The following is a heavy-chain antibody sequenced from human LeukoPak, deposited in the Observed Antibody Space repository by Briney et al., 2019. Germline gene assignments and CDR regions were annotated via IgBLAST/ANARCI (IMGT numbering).Heavy chain of an antibody. J-gene: IGHJ6*03. CDR2: MNPNSGNT. Sequence: ASVKVSCKASVYTFTSYDINWVRQTTGQAREWVGWMNPNSGNTGYAQKFQGRITVTRNTSISTAYMELSSLRSEDTAVYYCARGGGYSYGIMDVWGKGTTVTVSS. D-gene: IGHD5-18*01. CDR1: VYTFTSYD. V-gene: IGHV1-8*03. CDR3: ARGGGYSYGIMDV.